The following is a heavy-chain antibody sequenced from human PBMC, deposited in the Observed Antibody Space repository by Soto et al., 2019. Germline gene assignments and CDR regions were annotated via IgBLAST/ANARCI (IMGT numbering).Heavy chain of an antibody. Sequence: GESLKISCKGSGYSFSNYWIGWVRQMPGKGPEWMGIIYPGDSDIRYSPSFQGQVTISADKSISTAYLQWSSLKASDTAMYYCARNYCSGGSCYRFGMDVWGQGTTVTVSS. CDR2: IYPGDSDI. D-gene: IGHD2-15*01. CDR1: GYSFSNYW. V-gene: IGHV5-51*01. J-gene: IGHJ6*02. CDR3: ARNYCSGGSCYRFGMDV.